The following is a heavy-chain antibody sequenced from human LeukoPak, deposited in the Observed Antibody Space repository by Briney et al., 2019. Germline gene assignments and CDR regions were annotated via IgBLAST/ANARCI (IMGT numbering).Heavy chain of an antibody. D-gene: IGHD5-18*01. Sequence: GGSLRLSCAASGFTFSSYAMHWVRQAPGKGLEWVAVISYDGSNKYYADSVKGRFTISRDNSKNTLYLQMNSLRAEDTAVYYCARDPGYDYGFDYWGQGTLVTVSS. V-gene: IGHV3-30*04. CDR2: ISYDGSNK. J-gene: IGHJ4*02. CDR3: ARDPGYDYGFDY. CDR1: GFTFSSYA.